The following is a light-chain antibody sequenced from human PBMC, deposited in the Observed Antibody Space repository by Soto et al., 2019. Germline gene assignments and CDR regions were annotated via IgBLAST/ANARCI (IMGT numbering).Light chain of an antibody. CDR1: QSVSSH. J-gene: IGKJ2*01. V-gene: IGKV3-15*01. CDR2: DAS. CDR3: HQYNDWPPRYT. Sequence: EIVMTQSPATLSVSPGERATLSCRASQSVSSHLAWYQQKPGQAPRLLIYDASTRATGVSARFSGSGTGTDFRLTISSLQSEDSAVYYCHQYNDWPPRYTFGQGTKLEIK.